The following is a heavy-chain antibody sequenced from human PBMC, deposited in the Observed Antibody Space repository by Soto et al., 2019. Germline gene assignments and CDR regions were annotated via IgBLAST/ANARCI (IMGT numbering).Heavy chain of an antibody. J-gene: IGHJ3*02. D-gene: IGHD2-21*02. CDR2: IYYSGST. Sequence: SETLSLTCTVSGGSISSDYWSWIRQPPGKGLEWIGYIYYSGSTNYNPSLKSRVTISVDTSKNQFSLKLSSVTAADTAVYYCARGISGGDCYDAFDIWGQGTMVT. CDR1: GGSISSDY. V-gene: IGHV4-59*01. CDR3: ARGISGGDCYDAFDI.